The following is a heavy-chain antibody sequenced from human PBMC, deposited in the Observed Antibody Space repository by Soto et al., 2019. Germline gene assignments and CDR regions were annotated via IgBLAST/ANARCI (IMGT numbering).Heavy chain of an antibody. CDR1: GGSISSGDYY. CDR3: ARERVAEAWLGFDY. J-gene: IGHJ4*02. Sequence: PSETLSLTCTVSGGSISSGDYYWSWIRQPPGKGLEWIGYIYYSGSTYYNPSLKSRVTISVDTSKNQFSLKLSSVTAADMAVYYCARERVAEAWLGFDYWGQGTLVTVSS. V-gene: IGHV4-30-4*01. CDR2: IYYSGST. D-gene: IGHD1-26*01.